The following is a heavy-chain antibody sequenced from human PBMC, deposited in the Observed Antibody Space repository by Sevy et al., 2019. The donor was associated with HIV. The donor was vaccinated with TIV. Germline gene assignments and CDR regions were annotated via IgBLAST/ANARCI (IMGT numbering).Heavy chain of an antibody. CDR2: VYYSGST. CDR1: GGPMTTYY. Sequence: SETLSLTCTVSGGPMTTYYWSWLRQPPGKGLEWIGYVYYSGSTNYNPSLKSRVTISVDTSKNQFSLKLTSVTAADTSVYYCAKGFYGAFDPWGQGTLVTVSS. V-gene: IGHV4-59*03. CDR3: AKGFYGAFDP. D-gene: IGHD4-17*01. J-gene: IGHJ5*02.